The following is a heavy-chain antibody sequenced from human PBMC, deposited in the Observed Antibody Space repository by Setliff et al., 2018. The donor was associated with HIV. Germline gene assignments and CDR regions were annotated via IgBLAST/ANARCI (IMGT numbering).Heavy chain of an antibody. J-gene: IGHJ1*01. CDR3: ARSAQDCSSTRCFPDKYFQH. D-gene: IGHD2-2*01. V-gene: IGHV3-48*01. CDR2: ISDTGNIV. Sequence: GGSLRLSCAGSGFTFSAYSMNWVRQTPGKGLEWVAYISDTGNIVYYADSVRGRFTISRDDARISPYLQMNSLRVEDTAVYFCARSAQDCSSTRCFPDKYFQHWGRGTLVTVSS. CDR1: GFTFSAYS.